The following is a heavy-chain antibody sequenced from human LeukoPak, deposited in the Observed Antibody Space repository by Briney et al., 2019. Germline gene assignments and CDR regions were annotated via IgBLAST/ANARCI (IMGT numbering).Heavy chain of an antibody. J-gene: IGHJ4*02. V-gene: IGHV3-7*03. D-gene: IGHD6-19*01. CDR1: GFTFRNYW. Sequence: GGSLRLSCAASGFTFRNYWMSWVRQVPGTGLEWVANIKQDGSDRNYVTSVRGRFTISRDNAESSLYLQMNSLRAEDTAVYYCVRNLAVAGTCFDSWGQGTLVTVSS. CDR2: IKQDGSDR. CDR3: VRNLAVAGTCFDS.